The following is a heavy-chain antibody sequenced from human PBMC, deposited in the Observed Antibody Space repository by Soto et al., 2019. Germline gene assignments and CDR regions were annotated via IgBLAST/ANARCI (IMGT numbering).Heavy chain of an antibody. J-gene: IGHJ4*02. Sequence: QVQLVQSGAEVKKPGASVKVSCKASGYRFIDFYLHWVRQAPGQGLAWMGWINPKNDDTNYAQKFQGRVTMTRDTSSSMAYMELSGLNSGDTAVYYCARDDTGANFGSWGQGALVTVS. V-gene: IGHV1-2*02. D-gene: IGHD2-8*02. CDR3: ARDDTGANFGS. CDR2: INPKNDDT. CDR1: GYRFIDFY.